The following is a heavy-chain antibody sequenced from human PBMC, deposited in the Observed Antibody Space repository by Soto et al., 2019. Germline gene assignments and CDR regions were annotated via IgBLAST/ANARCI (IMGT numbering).Heavy chain of an antibody. V-gene: IGHV3-33*01. CDR3: ARDGYYYGSGSYYKDYYYYYYMDV. D-gene: IGHD3-10*01. Sequence: GGSLRLSCAASGFTFSSYGMHWVRQAPGKGLEWVAVIWYDGSNKYYADSVKGRFTISRDNSKNTLYLQMNSLRAEDTAVYYCARDGYYYGSGSYYKDYYYYYYMDVWGKGTTVTVSS. J-gene: IGHJ6*03. CDR2: IWYDGSNK. CDR1: GFTFSSYG.